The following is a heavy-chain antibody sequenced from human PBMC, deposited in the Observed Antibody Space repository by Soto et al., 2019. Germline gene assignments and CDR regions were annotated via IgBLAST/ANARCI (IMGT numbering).Heavy chain of an antibody. CDR1: GFTFRNYA. D-gene: IGHD2-2*01. Sequence: QVELVESGGGVVQPGRSLRLSCAASGFTFRNYAMHWVRQAPGKGLEWVAVISYDGSNKYYADSVKGRFTISRDNSKKTLYLQMNSRRAEDTAVYYGAKDICRSSSCYYNYGMDVWGQGTTVTVSS. V-gene: IGHV3-30*18. CDR2: ISYDGSNK. CDR3: AKDICRSSSCYYNYGMDV. J-gene: IGHJ6*02.